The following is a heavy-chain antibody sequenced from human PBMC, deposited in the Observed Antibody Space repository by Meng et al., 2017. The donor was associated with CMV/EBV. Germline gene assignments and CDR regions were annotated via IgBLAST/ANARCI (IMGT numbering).Heavy chain of an antibody. Sequence: GGSLRLSCAASGFTFSSYAMSWVRQAPGKGLEWVSYISSSGSTIYYADSVKGRFTISRDNAKNSLYLQMNSLRAEDTAVYYCASFWSAYYYGMDVWGQGTTVTVSS. J-gene: IGHJ6*02. CDR2: ISSSGSTI. D-gene: IGHD3-3*01. CDR3: ASFWSAYYYGMDV. CDR1: GFTFSSYA. V-gene: IGHV3-48*03.